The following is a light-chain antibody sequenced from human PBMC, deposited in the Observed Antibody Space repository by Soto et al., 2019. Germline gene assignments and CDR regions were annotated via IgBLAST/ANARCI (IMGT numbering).Light chain of an antibody. CDR2: DVS. V-gene: IGLV2-14*01. J-gene: IGLJ2*01. Sequence: QSALTQPASVSGSPGQSITISCTGTSSDVGGYNYVSWYQQHPGKAPKLMIYDVSNRPSGVSNRFSGSKSGNTASLTISGLQAEAAAAYSCSSNTRRSTYVVFGGGNKLTVL. CDR1: SSDVGGYNY. CDR3: SSNTRRSTYVV.